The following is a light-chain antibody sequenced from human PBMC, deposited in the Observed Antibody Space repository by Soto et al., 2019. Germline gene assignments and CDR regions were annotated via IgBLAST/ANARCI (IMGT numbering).Light chain of an antibody. CDR2: DDS. J-gene: IGLJ1*01. V-gene: IGLV3-21*02. Sequence: SYELTQTSSVSVAPGQTARISCGGNNIGGKSVHWYQQKPGQAPVVVVYDDSDRPSGIPERFSGSNSGNTATLTISRVEAGDEADYHCQVWDDNSDHLVFGTGTKVTVL. CDR1: NIGGKS. CDR3: QVWDDNSDHLV.